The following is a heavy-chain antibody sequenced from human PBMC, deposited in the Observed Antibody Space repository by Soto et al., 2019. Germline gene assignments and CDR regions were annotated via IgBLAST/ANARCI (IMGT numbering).Heavy chain of an antibody. J-gene: IGHJ4*02. CDR1: GFTFSSYG. CDR3: ARDRGPYGGNDY. Sequence: QVQLVESGGGVVQPGRSLRLSCAASGFTFSSYGMHWVRQAPGEGLEWVAVIWYDGSNKYYADSVKGRFTISRDNSKNTLYLQMNSLRAEDTAVYYCARDRGPYGGNDYWGQGTLVTVSS. CDR2: IWYDGSNK. D-gene: IGHD4-17*01. V-gene: IGHV3-33*01.